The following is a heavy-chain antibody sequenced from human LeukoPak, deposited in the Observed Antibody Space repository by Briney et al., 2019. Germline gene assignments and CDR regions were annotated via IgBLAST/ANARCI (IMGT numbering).Heavy chain of an antibody. D-gene: IGHD6-6*01. CDR1: GFTFDDYA. CDR3: AKDRAPYSSSSPANAFDI. J-gene: IGHJ3*02. CDR2: ISWNSGSI. V-gene: IGHV3-9*03. Sequence: GGSLRLSCAASGFTFDDYAMHWVRQAPGKGLEWVSGISWNSGSIGYADSVKGRFTISRDNAKNSLYLQMNSLRAEDMALYYCAKDRAPYSSSSPANAFDIWGQGTMVTVSS.